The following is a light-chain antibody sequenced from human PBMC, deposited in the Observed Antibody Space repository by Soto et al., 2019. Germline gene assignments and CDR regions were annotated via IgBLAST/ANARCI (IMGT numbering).Light chain of an antibody. J-gene: IGKJ2*01. V-gene: IGKV3-15*01. CDR2: GAS. CDR3: QQYNDWPPNYP. CDR1: QAISYN. Sequence: TIMTQSPGTLSVSPGERATISCSASQAISYNVAWYQHFPGQAPRLLIHGASTRANGVPARFSGSGSGTDFTLTNTSVQSEHFATYYCQQYNDWPPNYPFG.